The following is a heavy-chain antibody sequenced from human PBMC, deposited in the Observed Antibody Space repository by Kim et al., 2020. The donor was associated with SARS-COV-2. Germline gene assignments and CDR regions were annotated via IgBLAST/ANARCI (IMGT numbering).Heavy chain of an antibody. CDR3: ARQRRMVREFDY. CDR1: GGSISSSSYY. Sequence: SETLSLTCTVSGGSISSSSYYWGWIRQPPGKGLEWIGSIYYSGSTYYNPSLKSRVTISVDTSKNQFSLKLSSVTAADTAVYYCARQRRMVREFDYWGQGTLVTVSS. V-gene: IGHV4-39*01. D-gene: IGHD3-10*01. CDR2: IYYSGST. J-gene: IGHJ4*02.